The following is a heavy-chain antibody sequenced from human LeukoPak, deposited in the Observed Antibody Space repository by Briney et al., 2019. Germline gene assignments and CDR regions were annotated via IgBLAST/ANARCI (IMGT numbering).Heavy chain of an antibody. Sequence: SQTLSLTCTVSGGSISSGGYYWSWIRQHPGKGLEWIGYIYYSGSTYYDPSLKSRVTISVDTSKNQFSLKLSSVTAADTAVYYCARAQLLLPWYYYYYGMDVWGQGTTVTVSS. D-gene: IGHD2-15*01. CDR2: IYYSGST. CDR3: ARAQLLLPWYYYYYGMDV. V-gene: IGHV4-31*03. J-gene: IGHJ6*02. CDR1: GGSISSGGYY.